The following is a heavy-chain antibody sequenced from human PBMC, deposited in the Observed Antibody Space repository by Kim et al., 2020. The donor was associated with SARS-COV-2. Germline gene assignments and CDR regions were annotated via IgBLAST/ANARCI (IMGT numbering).Heavy chain of an antibody. D-gene: IGHD3-16*01. J-gene: IGHJ5*02. CDR1: CGSISSYY. V-gene: IGHV4-59*13. CDR3: ARELGGSPFDP. Sequence: SETLSLTCTVSCGSISSYYWSWIRQPPGKGLEWIGYIFYSGCTNYNPSLKSRVTISVDTSKNQFSLKLSSVTAADTAVYSCARELGGSPFDPSGQGTLVTVSS. CDR2: IFYSGCT.